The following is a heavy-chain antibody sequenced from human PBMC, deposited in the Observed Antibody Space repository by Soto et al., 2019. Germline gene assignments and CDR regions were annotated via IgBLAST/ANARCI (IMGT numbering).Heavy chain of an antibody. CDR2: IRSKTDGGTT. Sequence: GGSLRLSCAASGFTFSNAWMSWVRQAPGKGLEWVGRIRSKTDGGTTDYAAPVKGRFTISRDNSKKTLYLQMNSLRADDTAVYYCVAGQYFFDYCGQGTLVTVSS. D-gene: IGHD6-19*01. V-gene: IGHV3-15*07. J-gene: IGHJ4*02. CDR1: GFTFSNAW. CDR3: VAGQYFFDY.